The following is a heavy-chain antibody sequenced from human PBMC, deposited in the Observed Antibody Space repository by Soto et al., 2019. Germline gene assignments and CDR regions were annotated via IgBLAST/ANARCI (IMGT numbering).Heavy chain of an antibody. CDR3: ARAMVVTQNWFDP. V-gene: IGHV4-30-4*01. Sequence: QVQLQESGPGLVKPSQTLSLTCTVSGGSISSGDYYWSWIRQPPGKGLEWIGYIYYSGSTYYNPSLKSRGTISADTSKNQFSLKLSSVTAADTAVYYCARAMVVTQNWFDPWGQGTLVTVSS. D-gene: IGHD2-21*02. CDR1: GGSISSGDYY. J-gene: IGHJ5*02. CDR2: IYYSGST.